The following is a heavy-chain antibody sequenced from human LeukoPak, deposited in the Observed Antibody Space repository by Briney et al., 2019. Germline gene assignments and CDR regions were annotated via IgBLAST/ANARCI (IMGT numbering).Heavy chain of an antibody. D-gene: IGHD3-10*01. V-gene: IGHV4-59*08. CDR2: VYYSGGT. CDR3: AGGSGGSFDF. Sequence: PSETLSLTCAVSGRSISSHYWSWIRQPPGKGLEWIGYVYYSGGTSYNPSLKSRVTISVDTSKNQFFLRLTSATAADTAVYYCAGGSGGSFDFWGQGTLVTVSS. J-gene: IGHJ4*02. CDR1: GRSISSHY.